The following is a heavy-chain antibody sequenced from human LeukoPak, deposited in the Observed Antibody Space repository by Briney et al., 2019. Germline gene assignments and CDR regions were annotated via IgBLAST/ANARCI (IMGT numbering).Heavy chain of an antibody. CDR3: ARELTLYYYDSSGYYHAFDI. CDR1: GGSFSGYY. V-gene: IGHV4-4*07. J-gene: IGHJ3*02. CDR2: IYTSGST. D-gene: IGHD3-22*01. Sequence: SETLSLTCAVYGGSFSGYYWSWIRQPAGKGLEWIGRIYTSGSTNYNPSLKSRVTMSVDTSKNQFSLKLSSVTAADTAVYYCARELTLYYYDSSGYYHAFDIWGQGTMVTVSS.